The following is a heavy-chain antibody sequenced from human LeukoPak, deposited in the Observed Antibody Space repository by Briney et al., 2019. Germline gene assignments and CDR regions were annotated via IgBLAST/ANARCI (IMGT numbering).Heavy chain of an antibody. V-gene: IGHV3-21*01. CDR2: ISSNSRYT. CDR3: ARVAEAAAFDY. D-gene: IGHD6-13*01. CDR1: GFTFSSYS. Sequence: GGSLRLSCEVSGFTFSSYSMTWVRQAPGKGLEWVSSISSNSRYTYYADSVKGRFTISRDNAKSSLYLQMNSLRADDTAVYYCARVAEAAAFDYWGQGTLVTVSS. J-gene: IGHJ4*02.